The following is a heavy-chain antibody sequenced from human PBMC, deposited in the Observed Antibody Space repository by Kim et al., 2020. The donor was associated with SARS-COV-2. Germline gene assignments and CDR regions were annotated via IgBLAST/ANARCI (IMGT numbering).Heavy chain of an antibody. V-gene: IGHV3-33*01. CDR2: IWYDGSNK. CDR1: GFTFSSYG. D-gene: IGHD4-17*01. CDR3: ASGGDYDSPHEDY. J-gene: IGHJ4*02. Sequence: GGSLRLSCAASGFTFSSYGMHWVRQAPGKGLEWVAVIWYDGSNKYYADSVKGRFTISRDNSKNTLYLQMNSLRAEDTAVYYCASGGDYDSPHEDYWGQGTLVTVSS.